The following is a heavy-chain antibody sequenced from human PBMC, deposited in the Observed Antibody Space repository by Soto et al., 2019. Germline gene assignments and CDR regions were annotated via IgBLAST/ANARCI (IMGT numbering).Heavy chain of an antibody. CDR1: GFTFDDYA. J-gene: IGHJ5*02. D-gene: IGHD3-10*01. Sequence: GGSLRLSCAASGFTFDDYAMHWVRQAPGKGLEWVSGISWNRGSIGYADSVKGRFTISSDNAKNSLYLQINSLRADDTAVYYCARSGCSNSGNCIDNWGQGSLVTVSS. CDR3: ARSGCSNSGNCIDN. CDR2: ISWNRGSI. V-gene: IGHV3-9*01.